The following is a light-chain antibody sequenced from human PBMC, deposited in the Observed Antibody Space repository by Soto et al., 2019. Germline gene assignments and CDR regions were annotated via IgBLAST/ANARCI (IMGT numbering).Light chain of an antibody. CDR3: QQSYSTPPLT. CDR1: QSISSY. V-gene: IGKV1-39*01. CDR2: AAS. J-gene: IGKJ4*01. Sequence: DIQMTQSPSSLSASVGDRVTIPCRASQSISSYLNWYQQKPGKAPKLLIYAASSLQSGVPSRFSGSGSGTDFTLTISSLQPEDFATYYCQQSYSTPPLTFGGGTEVVIK.